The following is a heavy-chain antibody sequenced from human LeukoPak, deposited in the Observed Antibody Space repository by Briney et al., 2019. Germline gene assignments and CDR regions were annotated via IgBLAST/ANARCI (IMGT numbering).Heavy chain of an antibody. D-gene: IGHD5-18*01. CDR1: GFTFNNYA. V-gene: IGHV3-30*18. CDR3: AKDPGKYSYAQFDF. J-gene: IGHJ4*02. Sequence: GGSLRLSCAASGFTFNNYAMTWVRQAPGKGLEWVAVISYDGSNKYYADAVKGRFTISRDNSKNTLYLQMNSLRAEDTAVYYCAKDPGKYSYAQFDFWGQGTLVTVSS. CDR2: ISYDGSNK.